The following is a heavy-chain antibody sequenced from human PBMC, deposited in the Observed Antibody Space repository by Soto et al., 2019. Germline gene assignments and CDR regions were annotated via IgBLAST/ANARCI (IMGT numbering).Heavy chain of an antibody. CDR2: IYYSGST. D-gene: IGHD6-19*01. CDR3: ARDLKGKWLDRSYYYYGMDV. J-gene: IGHJ6*02. Sequence: SETLSLTCTVSGGSISSYYWSWIRQPPGKGLEWIGYIYYSGSTNYNPSLKSRVTISVDTSKNQFSLRLSSVTAADTAVYYCARDLKGKWLDRSYYYYGMDVWGQGTTVTVSS. CDR1: GGSISSYY. V-gene: IGHV4-59*01.